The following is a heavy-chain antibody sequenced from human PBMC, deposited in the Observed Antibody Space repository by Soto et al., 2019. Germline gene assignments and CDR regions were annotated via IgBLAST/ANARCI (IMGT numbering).Heavy chain of an antibody. V-gene: IGHV4-39*01. CDR1: GGSIRSSSYY. CDR3: RVVNAPEDDY. J-gene: IGHJ4*02. CDR2: VYYSGST. D-gene: IGHD3-22*01. Sequence: SETLSLTWTVSGGSIRSSSYYWGRLRQPPGKGLEWIGSVYYSGSTYYNPSLKSRVTMSEDTSENQFSLKLTSVTAADTAVYYCRVVNAPEDDYWGQGTLVTVSS.